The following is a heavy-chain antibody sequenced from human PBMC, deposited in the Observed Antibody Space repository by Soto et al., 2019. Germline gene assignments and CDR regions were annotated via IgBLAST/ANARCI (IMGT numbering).Heavy chain of an antibody. D-gene: IGHD5-18*01. Sequence: PGGSLRLSCAASVFTFSSYWMHWVRQAPGKWLVWFSRLNIDGSATTXADSVKGRXTISRYNFKNTXYLQRXSLRAEDTAVYFCARDTQLWRFDSWAQGTLVTVSS. V-gene: IGHV3-74*03. CDR2: LNIDGSAT. CDR1: VFTFSSYW. CDR3: ARDTQLWRFDS. J-gene: IGHJ4*02.